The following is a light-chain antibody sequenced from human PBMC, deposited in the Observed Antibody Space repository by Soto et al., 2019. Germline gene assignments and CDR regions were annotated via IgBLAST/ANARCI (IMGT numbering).Light chain of an antibody. CDR3: QSYDSSRSGSV. CDR1: SSNIGAGYD. J-gene: IGLJ3*02. CDR2: GNS. V-gene: IGLV1-40*01. Sequence: QSVLTQLPSVSVAPGQRVTISCTGSSSNIGAGYDVHWYQQLPGTAPKLLIYGNSNRPSWVPDRFSGSKSGTSASLAITGLQAEDEADYYCQSYDSSRSGSVFCGGTKVTVL.